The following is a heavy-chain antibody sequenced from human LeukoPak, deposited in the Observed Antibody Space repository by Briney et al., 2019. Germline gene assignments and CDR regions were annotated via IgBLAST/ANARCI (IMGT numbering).Heavy chain of an antibody. D-gene: IGHD2-21*02. Sequence: PGGSLRLSCAASGFTFSSYGMHWVRQAPGKGLEWVAYIRYDGSNKYYEDSMKGRFTISRDNSKNTLYLQMNSLRAEDTAVYYCASCLAPGGDCFPDYWGQGTLVTVSS. CDR2: IRYDGSNK. CDR3: ASCLAPGGDCFPDY. V-gene: IGHV3-30*02. J-gene: IGHJ4*02. CDR1: GFTFSSYG.